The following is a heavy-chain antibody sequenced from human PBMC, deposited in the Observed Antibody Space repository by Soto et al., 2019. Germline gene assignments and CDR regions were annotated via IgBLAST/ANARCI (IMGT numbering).Heavy chain of an antibody. D-gene: IGHD3-10*01. J-gene: IGHJ4*02. CDR2: INHSEST. Sequence: SETLSLACAFYVWSFSDYYWTWIRQPPGKGLEWIGEINHSESTNYNPSLKSRVTISVDTSTNQFSLKVASVTAADTAVYYCARGVVRRVIIQYTRFFNSWGLGTLVTVS. CDR1: VWSFSDYY. CDR3: ARGVVRRVIIQYTRFFNS. V-gene: IGHV4-34*01.